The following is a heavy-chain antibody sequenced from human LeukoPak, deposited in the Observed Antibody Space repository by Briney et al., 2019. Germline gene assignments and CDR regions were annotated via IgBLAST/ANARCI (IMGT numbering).Heavy chain of an antibody. J-gene: IGHJ1*01. Sequence: ASVKVSCKASGYTFTGYYMHWVRQAPGQGLEWMGRINPNSGGTNYAQKFQGRVTMTRDTAISTAYMELSRLRSDDTAVHYCARGGRGDSTGYYYVSYVVWGQATLVTVSS. CDR3: ARGGRGDSTGYYYVSYVV. V-gene: IGHV1-2*06. D-gene: IGHD3-22*01. CDR2: INPNSGGT. CDR1: GYTFTGYY.